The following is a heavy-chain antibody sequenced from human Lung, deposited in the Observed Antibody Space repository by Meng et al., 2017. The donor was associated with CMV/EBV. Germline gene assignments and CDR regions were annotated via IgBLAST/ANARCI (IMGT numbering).Heavy chain of an antibody. J-gene: IGHJ6*02. CDR3: ASPAQGSGSYRPHLYYCYYYGMDF. Sequence: SVXVSXXASGYTFTGYYMHWVRQAPGQGLEWMGWINPNSGGTNYAQKFQGRVTMTRDTSISTAYMELSRLRSDDTAVYYCASPAQGSGSYRPHLYYCYYYGMDFWGQGXTVTVSS. CDR2: INPNSGGT. D-gene: IGHD3-10*01. V-gene: IGHV1-2*02. CDR1: GYTFTGYY.